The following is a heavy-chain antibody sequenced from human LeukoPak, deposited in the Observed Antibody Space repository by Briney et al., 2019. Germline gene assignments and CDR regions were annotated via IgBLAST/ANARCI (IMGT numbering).Heavy chain of an antibody. J-gene: IGHJ4*02. CDR3: AKDHVRGVPDY. D-gene: IGHD3-16*01. CDR1: GFNFNNYW. V-gene: IGHV3-30*18. CDR2: ISYDGSNK. Sequence: GGSLRLSCAASGFNFNNYWMSWLRQAPGKGLEWVAVISYDGSNKYYADSVKGRFTISRDNSKNTLYLQMNSLRAEDTAVYYCAKDHVRGVPDYWGQGTLVTVSS.